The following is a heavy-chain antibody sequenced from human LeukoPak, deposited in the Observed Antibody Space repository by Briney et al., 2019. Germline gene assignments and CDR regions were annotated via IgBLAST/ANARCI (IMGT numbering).Heavy chain of an antibody. CDR2: IYPDDSDT. V-gene: IGHV5-51*01. Sequence: GESLRISCKGSGYSFISYWIAWVRQMPGKGLEWMGIIYPDDSDTKYSPSFQGQVTISADKPINTAYLQWSSLKASDTAMYYCARQWGSGSYYNLNYWGQGTLVTVSS. J-gene: IGHJ4*02. CDR3: ARQWGSGSYYNLNY. CDR1: GYSFISYW. D-gene: IGHD3-10*01.